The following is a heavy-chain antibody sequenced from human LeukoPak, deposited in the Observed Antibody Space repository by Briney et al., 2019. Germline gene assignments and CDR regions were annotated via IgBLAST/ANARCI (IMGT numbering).Heavy chain of an antibody. CDR2: ISGSGGST. D-gene: IGHD3-9*01. Sequence: GGSLRLSCAASGFTFSSYAMSWVRQAPGKGLEWVSAISGSGGSTYYADSVKGRFTISRDNSKNTLYLQMNSLRAEDTAVYYCAKDSVVAYYDILTGYTPEPFFDYSGQGTLVTVSS. V-gene: IGHV3-23*01. CDR1: GFTFSSYA. J-gene: IGHJ4*02. CDR3: AKDSVVAYYDILTGYTPEPFFDY.